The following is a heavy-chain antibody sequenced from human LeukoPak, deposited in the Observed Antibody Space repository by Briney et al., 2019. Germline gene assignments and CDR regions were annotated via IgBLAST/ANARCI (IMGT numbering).Heavy chain of an antibody. CDR2: IFYSGST. CDR1: GGSISSYY. CDR3: ARPGVGSGRYGAFDI. J-gene: IGHJ3*02. D-gene: IGHD5-18*01. Sequence: SETLSLTCTVSGGSISSYYWSWIRQPPGKGLEWIGYIFYSGSTNYNPSLESRVTMSVDMSKNQFSLKLRSVTAADTAVYYCARPGVGSGRYGAFDIWGQGTLVIVSS. V-gene: IGHV4-59*08.